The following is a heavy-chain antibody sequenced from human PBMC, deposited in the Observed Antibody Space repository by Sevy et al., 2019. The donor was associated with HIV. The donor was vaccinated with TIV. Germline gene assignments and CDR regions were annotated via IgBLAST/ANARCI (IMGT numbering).Heavy chain of an antibody. CDR2: INSDGSST. D-gene: IGHD3-22*01. V-gene: IGHV3-74*01. CDR3: TYYYDSSGYYSFDY. Sequence: GGSLRLSCAASGFTFSSYWMHWVRQAPGKGLVWVSRINSDGSSTSYAHSVKGRFTISRDNAKNTLYRQMNSLRAEDTAVYYCTYYYDSSGYYSFDYWGQGTLVTVSS. CDR1: GFTFSSYW. J-gene: IGHJ4*02.